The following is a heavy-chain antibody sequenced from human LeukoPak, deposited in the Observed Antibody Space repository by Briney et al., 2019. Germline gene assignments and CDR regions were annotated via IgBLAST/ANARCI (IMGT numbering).Heavy chain of an antibody. J-gene: IGHJ6*03. Sequence: PGGCLRLSCAASGFTFRNAWLSWVRHAPGKGLEWVGRIKSKTDGGPTAYAAPVKGRYTISRDDSKHTLCLQMNSLKSEDTAVYYCTTDVDYDSSGYPRIGLNMDVWGKGTTVTVSS. CDR2: IKSKTDGGPT. V-gene: IGHV3-15*01. CDR1: GFTFRNAW. CDR3: TTDVDYDSSGYPRIGLNMDV. D-gene: IGHD3-22*01.